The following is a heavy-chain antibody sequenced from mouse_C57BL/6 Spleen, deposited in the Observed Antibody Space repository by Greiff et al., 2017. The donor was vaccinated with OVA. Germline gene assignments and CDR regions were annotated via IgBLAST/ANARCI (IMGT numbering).Heavy chain of an antibody. J-gene: IGHJ3*01. Sequence: QVQLQQPGAELVRPGSSVKLSCKASGYTFTSYWMHWVKQRPIQGLEWIGNIDPSDSETHYNQKFKDKATLTVDKSSSTAYMRLSSLTSEDSAVYYCARNYDYDGTWFAYWGQGTLVTVSA. D-gene: IGHD2-4*01. CDR1: GYTFTSYW. CDR2: IDPSDSET. V-gene: IGHV1-52*01. CDR3: ARNYDYDGTWFAY.